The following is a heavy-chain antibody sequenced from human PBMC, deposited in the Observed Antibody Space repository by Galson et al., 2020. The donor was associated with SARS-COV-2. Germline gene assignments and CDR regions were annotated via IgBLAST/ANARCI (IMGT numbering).Heavy chain of an antibody. J-gene: IGHJ6*04. CDR1: GFTFSSYG. V-gene: IGHV3-30*18. Sequence: GETLKISCAASGFTFSSYGMHWVRQAPGKGLEWVAVISYDGSNKYYADSVKGRFTISRDNSKNTLYLQMNSLRAEDTAVYYCAKDLSGYCSSTSCYEDVWGKGTTVTVSS. D-gene: IGHD2-2*01. CDR2: ISYDGSNK. CDR3: AKDLSGYCSSTSCYEDV.